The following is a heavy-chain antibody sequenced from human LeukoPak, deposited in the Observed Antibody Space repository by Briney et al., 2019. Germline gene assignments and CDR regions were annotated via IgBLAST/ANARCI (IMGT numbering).Heavy chain of an antibody. CDR2: INPNGGST. Sequence: ASVKVSCKASGYTFTSYYMHWVQQAPGQGLEWMGIINPNGGSTNYAQKFQGRVTMTRDTSTSTVYMELSSLRSEDTAVYYCARGQSSGRYWYFDLGGRGTLVTVSS. CDR1: GYTFTSYY. V-gene: IGHV1-46*01. CDR3: ARGQSSGRYWYFDL. J-gene: IGHJ2*01. D-gene: IGHD3-22*01.